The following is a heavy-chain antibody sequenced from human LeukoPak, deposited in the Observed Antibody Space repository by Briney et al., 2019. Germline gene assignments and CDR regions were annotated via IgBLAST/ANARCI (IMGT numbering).Heavy chain of an antibody. Sequence: GGSLRLSCAASGFTFSTYRMHWVRQVPGKGLVWVSRINSEGSSTSHADSVKGRFTISRDNSKNTLYLQMNSLRAEDTAVYYCARQEAVAGMRAAFDIWGQGTMVTVSS. V-gene: IGHV3-74*01. CDR3: ARQEAVAGMRAAFDI. J-gene: IGHJ3*02. CDR1: GFTFSTYR. D-gene: IGHD6-19*01. CDR2: INSEGSST.